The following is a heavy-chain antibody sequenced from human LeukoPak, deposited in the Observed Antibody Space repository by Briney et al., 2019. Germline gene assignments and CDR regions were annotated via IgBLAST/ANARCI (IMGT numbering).Heavy chain of an antibody. V-gene: IGHV3-48*01. CDR1: GFTFSSYG. CDR2: ISSSSSTI. J-gene: IGHJ4*02. D-gene: IGHD3-22*01. CDR3: ARVLHKRNYDSSVYYGY. Sequence: GGSLRLSCAASGFTFSSYGMNWVRQAPGKGLEWVSYISSSSSTIYYADSVKGRFTISRDNAKSSLYLQMNSLRAEDTAVYYCARVLHKRNYDSSVYYGYWGQGTLVTVSS.